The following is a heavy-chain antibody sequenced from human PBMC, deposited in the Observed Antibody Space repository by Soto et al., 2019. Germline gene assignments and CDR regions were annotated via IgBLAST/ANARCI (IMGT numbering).Heavy chain of an antibody. CDR2: ISAYNGNT. V-gene: IGHV1-18*01. CDR1: GYTFTSYG. Sequence: ASVKVSSNASGYTFTSYGISWVLQAPGQGLEWLGWISAYNGNTNSAQKLQGRVTMTTDTSTSTAYMELRSLRSDDTAVYYCVRRAAGMIRFDYWGQGTLVTVPQ. D-gene: IGHD6-13*01. CDR3: VRRAAGMIRFDY. J-gene: IGHJ4*02.